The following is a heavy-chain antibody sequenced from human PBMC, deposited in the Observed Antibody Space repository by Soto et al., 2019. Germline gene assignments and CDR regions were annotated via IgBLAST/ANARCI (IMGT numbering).Heavy chain of an antibody. V-gene: IGHV3-21*01. D-gene: IGHD2-21*01. J-gene: IGHJ4*02. CDR1: GFTFSDYS. CDR2: VSRGSRYI. CDR3: ARDLGRRASPDS. Sequence: GGSLRLSCAASGFTFSDYSMNWVRRAPGKGLEWVSSVSRGSRYIYYASAVKGRFTISRDDAKNSLYLQMNSLRAEDTALYYCARDLGRRASPDSWGQGTLVTVSS.